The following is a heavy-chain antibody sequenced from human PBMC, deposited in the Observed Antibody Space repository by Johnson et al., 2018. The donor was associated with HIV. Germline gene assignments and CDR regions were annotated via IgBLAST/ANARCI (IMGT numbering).Heavy chain of an antibody. J-gene: IGHJ3*02. D-gene: IGHD1-26*01. CDR3: ARDAPDSGSYHAFDI. Sequence: VESGGGVVQPGRSLRLSCAASGFTFSSYAMHWVRQAPGKGLEWVAVISYDGSNKYYGDSVKGRFTISRDNSKNTLYLQMNSLRAEDTAVYYCARDAPDSGSYHAFDIWGQGTMVTVSS. CDR2: ISYDGSNK. V-gene: IGHV3-30-3*01. CDR1: GFTFSSYA.